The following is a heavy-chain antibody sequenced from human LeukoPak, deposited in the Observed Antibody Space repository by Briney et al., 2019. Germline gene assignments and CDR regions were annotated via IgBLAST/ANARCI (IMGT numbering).Heavy chain of an antibody. CDR3: ARVVDPGGYYYFYYMDV. CDR2: INHSGST. D-gene: IGHD3-16*01. Sequence: SSETLSLTCAVYGGSFSGYYWSWIRQPPGKGLEWIGEINHSGSTNYNPSLKSRVTISVDTSKNQLSLKLSSVTAADTAVYYCARVVDPGGYYYFYYMDVWGKGTTVTVSS. CDR1: GGSFSGYY. J-gene: IGHJ6*03. V-gene: IGHV4-34*01.